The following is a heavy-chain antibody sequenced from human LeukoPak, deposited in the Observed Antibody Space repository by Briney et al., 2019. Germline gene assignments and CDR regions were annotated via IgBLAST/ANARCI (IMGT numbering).Heavy chain of an antibody. J-gene: IGHJ3*02. CDR2: ISGSGGST. CDR1: GFTFSSYA. V-gene: IGHV3-23*01. CDR3: AKGRSWYNAFDI. D-gene: IGHD6-13*01. Sequence: PGGSLRLSCAASGFTFSSYAMSWVRQAPGKGLEWDSAISGSGGSTYYADSVKGRFTISRDNSKNTLYLQMNSLRAEDTAVYYCAKGRSWYNAFDIWGQGTMVTVSS.